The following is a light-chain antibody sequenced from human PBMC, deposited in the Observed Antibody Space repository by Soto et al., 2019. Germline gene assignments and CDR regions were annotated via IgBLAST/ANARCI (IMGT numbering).Light chain of an antibody. J-gene: IGLJ1*01. CDR2: TTN. V-gene: IGLV1-44*01. CDR1: SSNIGTSS. Sequence: QSVLTQPHSASGTPGQRVTISCSGSSSNIGTSSVHWFQQLPGTAPKLLISTTNQRPSGVPERFSGSKSGTSASLAISGLQSEDEADYYCPPWHHTLNGHVFGTGTTVTV. CDR3: PPWHHTLNGHV.